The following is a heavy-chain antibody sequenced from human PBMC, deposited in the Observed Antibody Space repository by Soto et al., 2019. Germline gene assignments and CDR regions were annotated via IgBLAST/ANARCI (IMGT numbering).Heavy chain of an antibody. D-gene: IGHD2-15*01. CDR3: AREVVVAARFDP. Sequence: ASVKVSCKASGYTFPSYGIGWVRQAPGQGLEWMGWISPYNGNTNYVQKLQGGVTMTTDTSTSTAYMELRSLRSDDTAVYYCAREVVVAARFDPWGQGTLVTVSS. CDR1: GYTFPSYG. CDR2: ISPYNGNT. V-gene: IGHV1-18*01. J-gene: IGHJ5*02.